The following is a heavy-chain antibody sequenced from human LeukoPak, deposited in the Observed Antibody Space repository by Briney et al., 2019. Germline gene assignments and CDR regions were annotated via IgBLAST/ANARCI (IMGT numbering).Heavy chain of an antibody. CDR1: GFTFSSYG. J-gene: IGHJ4*02. D-gene: IGHD2-15*01. CDR3: ASHCSGGSCFTY. CDR2: ISYDGSNK. V-gene: IGHV3-30*03. Sequence: PGRSLRLSCAASGFTFSSYGMHWVRQAPGKGLEWVAVISYDGSNKYYADSVKGRFTISRDNSKNTLYLQMNSLRAEDTAVYYCASHCSGGSCFTYWGQGTLVTVSS.